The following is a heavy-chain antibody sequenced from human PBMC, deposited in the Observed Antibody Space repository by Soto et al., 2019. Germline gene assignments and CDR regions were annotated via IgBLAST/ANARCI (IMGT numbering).Heavy chain of an antibody. D-gene: IGHD6-13*01. J-gene: IGHJ4*02. V-gene: IGHV1-2*04. CDR2: INPNSGGT. CDR3: ARDHVAAAGGFYDY. CDR1: GYTFTGYY. Sequence: ASVKVSCKASGYTFTGYYIHWVRQAPGQGLEWMGWINPNSGGTNYAQKFQGWVTMTRDTSASTAYMELSSLRSEDTAVYYCARDHVAAAGGFYDYWGQGTLVTVSS.